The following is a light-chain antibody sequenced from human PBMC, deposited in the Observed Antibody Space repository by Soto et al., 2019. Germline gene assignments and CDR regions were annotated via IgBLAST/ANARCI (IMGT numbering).Light chain of an antibody. CDR3: SSYTSSRTDV. J-gene: IGLJ1*01. V-gene: IGLV2-14*01. CDR2: EVS. CDR1: SSDVGGHNY. Sequence: QSALTQPASVSGSPGQSITISCTGTSSDVGGHNYVSWYQQHPDKAPKLMIYEVSNRPSGVSNRFSGSKSGNTASLTLSGLQAEDEAYYFCSSYTSSRTDVFGSGTKLTVL.